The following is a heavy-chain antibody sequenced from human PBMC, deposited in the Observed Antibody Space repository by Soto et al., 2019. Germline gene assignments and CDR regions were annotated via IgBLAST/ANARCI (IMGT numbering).Heavy chain of an antibody. V-gene: IGHV4-61*01. CDR3: ARDFASFDS. CDR1: GGSFKSGSYS. D-gene: IGHD3-3*01. Sequence: QVQLQESGPGLVKPSETLSLTCTVSGGSFKSGSYSWSWIRQPPGKGLKWIGYVYHTGRTSYNPSLKSRVSISMDTSKNQFSLNLDSVTAADTAVYFCARDFASFDSWGQGTLVTVSS. J-gene: IGHJ4*02. CDR2: VYHTGRT.